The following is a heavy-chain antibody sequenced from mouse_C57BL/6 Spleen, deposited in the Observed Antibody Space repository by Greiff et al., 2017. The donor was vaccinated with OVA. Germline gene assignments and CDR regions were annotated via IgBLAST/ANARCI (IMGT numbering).Heavy chain of an antibody. D-gene: IGHD4-1*01. CDR1: GYAFSSSW. Sequence: QVQLQQSGPELVKPGASVKISCKASGYAFSSSWMNWVKQRPGKGLEWIGRIYPGDGDTNYNGKFKGKATLTADKSSSTAYMQLSSLTSEDSAVYFCAPNWDEAWFAYWGQGTLVTVSA. CDR3: APNWDEAWFAY. CDR2: IYPGDGDT. V-gene: IGHV1-82*01. J-gene: IGHJ3*01.